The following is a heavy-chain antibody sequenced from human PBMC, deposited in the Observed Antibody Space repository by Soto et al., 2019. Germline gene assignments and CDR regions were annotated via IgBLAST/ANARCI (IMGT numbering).Heavy chain of an antibody. CDR2: ISGSDDST. CDR1: GFTFSSYA. CDR3: AKGTYYGSGSYYIPYSLDC. D-gene: IGHD3-10*01. Sequence: GGSLRLSCAASGFTFSSYAMSWVRQAPGKGLEWVSVISGSDDSTYYADSVKGRFTISRDNSKNTLYLQMSSLRAEDTAVYYCAKGTYYGSGSYYIPYSLDCWGQGTQVTVSS. J-gene: IGHJ4*02. V-gene: IGHV3-23*01.